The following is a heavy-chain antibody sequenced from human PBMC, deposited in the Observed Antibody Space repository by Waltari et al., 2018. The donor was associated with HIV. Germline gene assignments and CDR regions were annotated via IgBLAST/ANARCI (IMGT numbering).Heavy chain of an antibody. D-gene: IGHD3-9*01. J-gene: IGHJ4*02. CDR1: GGTFNNYA. V-gene: IGHV1-69*01. CDR3: ARGVYYDILTGPIMGYFDY. CDR2: IIPIFNTR. Sequence: QVQLVQSGAEVKKPGSSVKVSCKASGGTFNNYAFIWVRQAPGQGLEWMGGIIPIFNTRNNEQKYQGRGTITANESTSTAYMELSSLRSEDTAVYYCARGVYYDILTGPIMGYFDYWGQGTLVTVSS.